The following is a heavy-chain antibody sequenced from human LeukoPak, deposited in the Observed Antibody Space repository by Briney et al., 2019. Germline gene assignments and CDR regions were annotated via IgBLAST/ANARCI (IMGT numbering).Heavy chain of an antibody. J-gene: IGHJ4*02. CDR1: GYTFTSYY. V-gene: IGHV1-46*01. CDR2: IDPSGGST. CDR3: ARYYYFDY. Sequence: ASVKVSCKASGYTFTSYYIHWVRQAPGLGLEWMGVIDPSGGSTTYAQRFQGRVTKTRDTPSSTVYMELSSLRSEDTAVYYCARYYYFDYWGQGTRVTVSS.